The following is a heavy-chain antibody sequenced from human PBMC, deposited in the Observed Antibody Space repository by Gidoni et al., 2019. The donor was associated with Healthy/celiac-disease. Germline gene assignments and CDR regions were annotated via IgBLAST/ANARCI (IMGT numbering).Heavy chain of an antibody. D-gene: IGHD5-18*01. CDR3: ARRVDTAIGYYYMDV. V-gene: IGHV3-48*02. CDR2: ISSSSRTI. CDR1: GFTFSSYS. Sequence: EVQLVESGGGLVQPGGSRRLPCAAHGFTFSSYSWNGVRQAPGKGLEWVSYISSSSRTIYYADSVKGRFTISRDNAKNSLYLQMNSLRDEDTAVYYCARRVDTAIGYYYMDVWGKGTTVTVSS. J-gene: IGHJ6*03.